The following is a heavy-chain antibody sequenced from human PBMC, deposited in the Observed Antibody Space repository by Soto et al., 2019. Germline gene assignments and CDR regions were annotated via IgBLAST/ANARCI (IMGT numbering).Heavy chain of an antibody. V-gene: IGHV4-31*03. J-gene: IGHJ4*02. Sequence: PSETLSLTCTVSGGSISSVDYYWSWIRQHPGKGLEWIGYIYYSVSTYYNPSLKSRVTISVDTSKNQFSLKLSSVTVADTAVDYCARGERQQQLDYWGQGTLVTVSS. CDR3: ARGERQQQLDY. CDR2: IYYSVST. D-gene: IGHD6-13*01. CDR1: GGSISSVDYY.